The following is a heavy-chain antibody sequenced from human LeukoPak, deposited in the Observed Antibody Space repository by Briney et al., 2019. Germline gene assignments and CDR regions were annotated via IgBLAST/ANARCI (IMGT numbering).Heavy chain of an antibody. D-gene: IGHD3-10*01. CDR3: AKEMITMVRGVTITKYFQH. CDR1: GFTFSISA. J-gene: IGHJ1*01. V-gene: IGHV3-23*01. CDR2: ISGSAFST. Sequence: GGSLRLSCAASGFTFSISAMNWVRQTPEKGLEWVAGISGSAFSTYYADSVKGRFTISRDNSRNTLYLQMISLRAEDTAVYYCAKEMITMVRGVTITKYFQHWGQGSLVTVPS.